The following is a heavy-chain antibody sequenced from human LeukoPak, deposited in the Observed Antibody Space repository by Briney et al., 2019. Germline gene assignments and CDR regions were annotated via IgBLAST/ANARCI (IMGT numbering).Heavy chain of an antibody. Sequence: SETLSLTCTVSGGSITSSSSYWGWIRQSPRKGLEWIGSIYYSGTTYFHPSLKSRVSISLDTSKSQFSLKLNSVTAADTAVYYCAREEFARVLIIGGDTTRDAFDIWGQGTTVIVSS. CDR3: AREEFARVLIIGGDTTRDAFDI. CDR1: GGSITSSSSY. J-gene: IGHJ3*02. D-gene: IGHD3-16*01. CDR2: IYYSGTT. V-gene: IGHV4-39*07.